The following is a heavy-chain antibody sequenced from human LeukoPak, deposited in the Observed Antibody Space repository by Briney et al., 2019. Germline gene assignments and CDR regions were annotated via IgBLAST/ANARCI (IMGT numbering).Heavy chain of an antibody. CDR3: ARDQGLTLVRGVPIDY. D-gene: IGHD3-10*01. CDR2: INPNSGDK. V-gene: IGHV1-2*02. CDR1: GYSFTGYY. Sequence: GASVKVACKASGYSFTGYYMHWVRQAPGQGLEWMVWINPNSGDKNHAQKFQGRVPITRDTSISTAYMELSRLRSDDTAVYYCARDQGLTLVRGVPIDYWGQGTLVTVSS. J-gene: IGHJ4*02.